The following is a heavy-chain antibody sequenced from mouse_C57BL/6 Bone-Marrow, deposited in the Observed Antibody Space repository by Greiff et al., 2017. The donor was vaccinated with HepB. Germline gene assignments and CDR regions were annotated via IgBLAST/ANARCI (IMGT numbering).Heavy chain of an antibody. J-gene: IGHJ2*01. Sequence: QVQLQQSGAELVRPGASVKLSCKASGYTFTDYYINWVKQRPGQGLEWIARIYPGSGNTYYNEKFKGKATLTAEKSSSTAYMQLSSLTSEDSAVYFCARGDHYYGSSYVDYWGQGTTLTVSS. CDR1: GYTFTDYY. D-gene: IGHD1-1*01. CDR3: ARGDHYYGSSYVDY. V-gene: IGHV1-76*01. CDR2: IYPGSGNT.